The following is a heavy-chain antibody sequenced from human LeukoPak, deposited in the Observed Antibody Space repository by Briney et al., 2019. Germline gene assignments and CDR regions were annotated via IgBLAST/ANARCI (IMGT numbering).Heavy chain of an antibody. V-gene: IGHV1-8*01. D-gene: IGHD2-15*01. CDR1: GYTFTSYD. J-gene: IGHJ6*03. CDR3: ARTGVAAPRGYYYYYYMDV. CDR2: MNPNSGNT. Sequence: ASVKVSCKASGYTFTSYDINWVRQATGQGLEWMGWMNPNSGNTGYAQKFQGRVTMTRNTSISTAYMELSSLRSEDTAVYYCARTGVAAPRGYYYYYYMDVWGKGTTVTVSS.